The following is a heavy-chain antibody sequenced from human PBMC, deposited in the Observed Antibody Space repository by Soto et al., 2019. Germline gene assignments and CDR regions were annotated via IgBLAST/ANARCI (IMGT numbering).Heavy chain of an antibody. D-gene: IGHD2-8*01. CDR1: GYTFTSYY. J-gene: IGHJ6*02. Sequence: ASVKVSCKASGYTFTSYYMHWVRQAPGQGLEWMGIINPSSGNTSYAQKFQGRVTMTRDTSTSTVYMELSSLRSEDTAVYYCASLLNHYYYYGMDVWGQGTTVTVSS. CDR2: INPSSGNT. V-gene: IGHV1-46*01. CDR3: ASLLNHYYYYGMDV.